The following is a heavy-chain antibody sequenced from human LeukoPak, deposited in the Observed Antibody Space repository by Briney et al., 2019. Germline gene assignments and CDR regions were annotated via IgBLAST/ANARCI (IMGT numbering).Heavy chain of an antibody. V-gene: IGHV4-4*02. Sequence: SETLSLTCAVSGGSISSVNLWSWVRQPPGKGLEWVGEMYLSGTTTYNPSLRGRVTISVDTSKNQFSLKLSSVTAADTAVYYCARGRYDKGQYYFDYWGQGTLVTVSS. CDR2: MYLSGTT. CDR3: ARGRYDKGQYYFDY. D-gene: IGHD3-22*01. CDR1: GGSISSVNL. J-gene: IGHJ4*02.